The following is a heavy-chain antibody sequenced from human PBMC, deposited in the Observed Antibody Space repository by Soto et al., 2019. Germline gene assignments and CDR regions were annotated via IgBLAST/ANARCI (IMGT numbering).Heavy chain of an antibody. J-gene: IGHJ6*02. Sequence: SVKVSCKASGGTFSSYAISWVRQAPGQGLEWMGGIIPIFGTANYAQKFQGRVTITADESTGTAYMELSSLRSEDTAVYYCATITIFGVVINYYYYGMDVWGQGTTVTVSS. CDR1: GGTFSSYA. D-gene: IGHD3-3*01. CDR3: ATITIFGVVINYYYYGMDV. V-gene: IGHV1-69*13. CDR2: IIPIFGTA.